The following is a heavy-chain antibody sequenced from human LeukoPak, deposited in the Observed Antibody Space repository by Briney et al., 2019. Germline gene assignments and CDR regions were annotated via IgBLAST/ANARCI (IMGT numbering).Heavy chain of an antibody. J-gene: IGHJ4*02. D-gene: IGHD3-3*01. Sequence: SETLSLTCTVSGGSISSYYWSWIRQPPGKGLEWIGYIYYSGSTNYNPSLKSRVTISVDTSKNQFSLKLSSVTAADTAVYYCARGGPYDFRNTPPDYWGQGTLVTVSS. CDR2: IYYSGST. CDR1: GGSISSYY. CDR3: ARGGPYDFRNTPPDY. V-gene: IGHV4-59*01.